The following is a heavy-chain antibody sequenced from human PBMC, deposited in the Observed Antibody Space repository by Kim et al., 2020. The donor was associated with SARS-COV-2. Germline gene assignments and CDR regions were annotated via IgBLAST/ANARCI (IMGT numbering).Heavy chain of an antibody. Sequence: GGSLRLSCAASGFTFSSYWMSWVRQAPGKGLEWVANIKQDGSEKYYVDSVKGRFTISRDNAKNSLYLQMNSLRAEDTAVYYCARVGNLVPAAIKGVYYFDYWGQGTLVTVSS. V-gene: IGHV3-7*03. CDR1: GFTFSSYW. CDR3: ARVGNLVPAAIKGVYYFDY. J-gene: IGHJ4*02. CDR2: IKQDGSEK. D-gene: IGHD2-2*02.